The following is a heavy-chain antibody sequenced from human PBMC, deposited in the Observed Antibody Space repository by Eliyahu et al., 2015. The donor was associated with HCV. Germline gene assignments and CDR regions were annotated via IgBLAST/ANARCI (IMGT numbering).Heavy chain of an antibody. CDR2: IIPIFGTP. CDR1: GGTFSSYS. V-gene: IGHV1-69*01. D-gene: IGHD3-22*01. Sequence: QVQFVQSGAEVKKPGSSVKVSCKASGGTFSSYSIDWVRQAPGQGLEWMGGIIPIFGTPNYAQKFQGRVTITADESTTTAYMELSSLRSEDTAVYFCARGPGTNSGYYYNYWGQGTLVTVSS. CDR3: ARGPGTNSGYYYNY. J-gene: IGHJ4*02.